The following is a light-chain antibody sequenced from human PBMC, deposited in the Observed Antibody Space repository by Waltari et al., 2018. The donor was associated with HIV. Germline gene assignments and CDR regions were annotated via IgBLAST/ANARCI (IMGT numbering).Light chain of an antibody. CDR1: TSDVGFYDY. J-gene: IGLJ1*01. Sequence: QSALTQPPSVSGSPGQSVSISCSGTTSDVGFYDYVSWYQQYPGNAPKLIIFDVNQRPSGVPGRFSGSKAGNTASLTISGLQTEDEADYFCCAYAAGHVSYVFGNGTAVAVL. CDR2: DVN. CDR3: CAYAAGHVSYV. V-gene: IGLV2-11*01.